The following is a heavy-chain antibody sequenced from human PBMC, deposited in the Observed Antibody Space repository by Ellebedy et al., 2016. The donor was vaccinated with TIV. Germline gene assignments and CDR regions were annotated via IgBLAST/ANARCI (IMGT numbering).Heavy chain of an antibody. J-gene: IGHJ1*01. V-gene: IGHV3-11*06. CDR2: ISGDSVYT. CDR3: AEGQLG. CDR1: GFSFGGQY. Sequence: GGSLRLXXAASGFSFGGQYMSWFRQTPDKGLEWVSYISGDSVYTDHAHSVKGRFTISRDNAKNSLYLQMNSLRADDTAVYYCAEGQLGWGQGTLVTVSS. D-gene: IGHD7-27*01.